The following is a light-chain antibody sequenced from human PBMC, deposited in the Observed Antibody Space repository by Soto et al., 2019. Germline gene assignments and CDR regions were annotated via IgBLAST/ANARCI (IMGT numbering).Light chain of an antibody. J-gene: IGLJ1*01. CDR3: SSYTSSTAYV. Sequence: LTQPASVSGSPGQSITISCTGTSSDVGGYNYVSWYQLHPGKAPKLMVYEVSNRPSGVSNRFSGSKSGNTASLTISGLQAEDEADYYCSSYTSSTAYVFGTGTKVTVL. CDR2: EVS. V-gene: IGLV2-14*01. CDR1: SSDVGGYNY.